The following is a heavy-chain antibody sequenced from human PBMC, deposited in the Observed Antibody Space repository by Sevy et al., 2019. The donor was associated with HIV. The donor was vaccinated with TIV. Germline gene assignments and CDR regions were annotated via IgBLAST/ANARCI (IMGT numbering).Heavy chain of an antibody. CDR2: ISGSGGST. CDR3: AKDRRITMIVVGYFDY. Sequence: GSLRLSCAASGFTFSSYAMSWVRQAPGKGLEWVSAISGSGGSTYYADSVKGRFTISRDNSKNTLYLQMNSLRAEDTAVYYCAKDRRITMIVVGYFDYWGQGTLVTVSS. D-gene: IGHD3-22*01. V-gene: IGHV3-23*01. J-gene: IGHJ4*02. CDR1: GFTFSSYA.